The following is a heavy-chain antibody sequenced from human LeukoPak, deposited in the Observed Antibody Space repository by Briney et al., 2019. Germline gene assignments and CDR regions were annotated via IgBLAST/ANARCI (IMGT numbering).Heavy chain of an antibody. Sequence: GESLKISCKGSGYSFTSYWIGWVRQMPGKGLEWMGIIYPGDSDTRYSPSFQGQVTISADKSISTAYLQWSSLKASDTAICYCARRGYCSSTSCYENFDYWGQGTLVTVSS. CDR3: ARRGYCSSTSCYENFDY. CDR1: GYSFTSYW. J-gene: IGHJ4*02. V-gene: IGHV5-51*01. CDR2: IYPGDSDT. D-gene: IGHD2-2*01.